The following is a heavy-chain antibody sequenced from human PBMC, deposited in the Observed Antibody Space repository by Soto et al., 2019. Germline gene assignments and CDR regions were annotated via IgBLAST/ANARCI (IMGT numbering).Heavy chain of an antibody. CDR2: INHSGST. Sequence: TSETLSLTCAVYGGSFSGYYWSWIRQPPGKGLEWIGEINHSGSTNYNPSLKSRVTISVDTSKNQFSLKLSSVTAADTAVYYRARGVATIRNQYYYYYYGMDVWGQGTTVTVSS. V-gene: IGHV4-34*01. CDR1: GGSFSGYY. D-gene: IGHD5-12*01. CDR3: ARGVATIRNQYYYYYYGMDV. J-gene: IGHJ6*02.